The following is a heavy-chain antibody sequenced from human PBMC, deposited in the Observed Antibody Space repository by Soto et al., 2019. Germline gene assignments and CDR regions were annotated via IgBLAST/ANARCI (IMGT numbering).Heavy chain of an antibody. D-gene: IGHD1-26*01. CDR2: VYYTGNT. Sequence: PSETLSLTCTVSGDSVSSGTYFWSWIRQPPAKGLEWIGYVYYTGNTNYNPSLKSRVTMSLDTSKTQFSLRLASVTATDTAVYYCARGVGEKWEIPDYWGPGTLVTVSS. CDR3: ARGVGEKWEIPDY. CDR1: GDSVSSGTYF. J-gene: IGHJ4*01. V-gene: IGHV4-61*01.